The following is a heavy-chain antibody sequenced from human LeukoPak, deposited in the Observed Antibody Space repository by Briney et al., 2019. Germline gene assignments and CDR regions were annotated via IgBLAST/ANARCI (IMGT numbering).Heavy chain of an antibody. V-gene: IGHV1-46*01. CDR1: GYTFTSYY. CDR2: INPSGGST. J-gene: IGHJ4*02. Sequence: ASVKVSCKASGYTFTSYYMHWVRQAPGQGLEWMGIINPSGGSTSYAQKFQGRVTMTRDTSTSTVYMELSSLRSEDMAVYYCARDTNYYDSSGYTLSYWGQGTLVTVSS. D-gene: IGHD3-22*01. CDR3: ARDTNYYDSSGYTLSY.